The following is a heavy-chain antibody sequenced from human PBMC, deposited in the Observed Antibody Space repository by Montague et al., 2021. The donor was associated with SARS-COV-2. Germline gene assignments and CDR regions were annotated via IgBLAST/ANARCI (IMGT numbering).Heavy chain of an antibody. D-gene: IGHD6-19*01. CDR2: TYYRSKWYN. Sequence: CAISGDSVSSNGATWNWIRQSPSRGLEWLGRTYYRSKWYNDYSDSVKGRITISPDTSRNQFSLQLISVTPEDTAVYYCATISEEGDSGWGFDFWGPGTLVSVSS. V-gene: IGHV6-1*01. J-gene: IGHJ4*02. CDR3: ATISEEGDSGWGFDF. CDR1: GDSVSSNGAT.